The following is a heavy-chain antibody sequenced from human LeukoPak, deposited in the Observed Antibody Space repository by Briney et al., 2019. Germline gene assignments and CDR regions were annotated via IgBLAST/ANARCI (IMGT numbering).Heavy chain of an antibody. D-gene: IGHD3-10*01. CDR1: GFTFNNFG. CDR3: AKDVYGSGIHYYMDV. V-gene: IGHV3-30*02. CDR2: LRFDGSNQ. J-gene: IGHJ6*03. Sequence: QPGGSLRLSCAASGFTFNNFGMHWVRQAPGKGLEWVSFLRFDGSNQDYADSVKGRFTVSRDNSKNTLYLQMNSLRSEDTAVYYCAKDVYGSGIHYYMDVWGKGTTVTISS.